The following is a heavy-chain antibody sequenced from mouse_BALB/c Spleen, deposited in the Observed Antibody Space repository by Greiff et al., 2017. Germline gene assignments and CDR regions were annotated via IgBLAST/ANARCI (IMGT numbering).Heavy chain of an antibody. CDR2: INPSSGYT. CDR1: GYTFTSYT. D-gene: IGHD1-1*01. V-gene: IGHV1-4*02. Sequence: QVQLKQSAAELARPGASVKMSCKASGYTFTSYTMHWVKQRPGQGLEWIGYINPSSGYTEYNQKFKDKTTLTADKSSSTAYMQLSSLTSEDSAVYYCARSYYGRGDLYWGQGTTLTVSS. J-gene: IGHJ2*01. CDR3: ARSYYGRGDLY.